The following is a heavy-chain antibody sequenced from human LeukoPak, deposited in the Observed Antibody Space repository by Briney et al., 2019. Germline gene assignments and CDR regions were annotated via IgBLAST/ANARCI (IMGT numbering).Heavy chain of an antibody. V-gene: IGHV1-24*01. CDR1: GYAPTELS. CDR2: FDPEDGET. Sequence: ASVKASCKVSGYAPTELSMHTVPQSPRNGLGGMGGFDPEDGETIYAQKCQGRVTMTEDTSTDTAYMELSSLRSKHTAVYYCATEWGSYDFWSGYLDYSGQGNLLTVSS. CDR3: ATEWGSYDFWSGYLDY. D-gene: IGHD3-3*01. J-gene: IGHJ4*02.